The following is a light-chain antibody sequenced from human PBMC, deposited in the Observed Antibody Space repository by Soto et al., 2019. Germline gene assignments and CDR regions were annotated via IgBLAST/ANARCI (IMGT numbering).Light chain of an antibody. CDR3: QQYNSYSWT. J-gene: IGKJ1*01. Sequence: DIQMTQSPSTLSASVGDRVTITCRASQSISSWLAWYQQKPGKAPKLLIYDASSLESGVPSRFSGSGSCTEFTLTISSLQPDDFATYYCQQYNSYSWTFGQGTKVEIK. V-gene: IGKV1-5*01. CDR2: DAS. CDR1: QSISSW.